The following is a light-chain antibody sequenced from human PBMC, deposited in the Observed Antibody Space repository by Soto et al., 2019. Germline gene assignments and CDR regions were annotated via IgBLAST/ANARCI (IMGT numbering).Light chain of an antibody. CDR3: MQTLQTPT. CDR2: LGS. V-gene: IGKV2-28*01. CDR1: RNLMHSNGYNY. J-gene: IGKJ1*01. Sequence: DSVMTQSPLSLPVTPGEPASISCRSSRNLMHSNGYNYLDWYLQKPGQSPQLLIYLGSNRASGVPDRFSGSGSGTDFILRINRVEAEDVGVYYCMQTLQTPTFGQGTKVDIK.